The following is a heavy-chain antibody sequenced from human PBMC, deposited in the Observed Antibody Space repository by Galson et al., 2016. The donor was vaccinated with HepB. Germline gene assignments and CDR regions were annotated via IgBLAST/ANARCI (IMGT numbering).Heavy chain of an antibody. V-gene: IGHV1-2*02. D-gene: IGHD1-14*01. Sequence: SVKVSCKATGYSFIAYDIYWVRQAPGRGLQWMGWFNPNNGDTPYEQKFRGRFTMTSNTSLRTAYMDLSSLRSDDTAVYYCARPMNRVGTGHWGQGTLVTVSS. CDR2: FNPNNGDT. CDR1: GYSFIAYD. CDR3: ARPMNRVGTGH. J-gene: IGHJ4*02.